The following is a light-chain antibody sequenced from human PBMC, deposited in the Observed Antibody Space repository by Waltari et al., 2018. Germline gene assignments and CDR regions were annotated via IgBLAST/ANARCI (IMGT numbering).Light chain of an antibody. Sequence: IPITQFPFFLSASGRDRVSLTFRASQTINQLLNWYQQKPGEAPKLLIYDASSLESGVPSRFSGSESGTVFTFTISSLQPEDFATYYCQHNDNPPLSFGGGTRVEIK. CDR3: QHNDNPPLS. V-gene: IGKV1-39*01. CDR1: QTINQL. CDR2: DAS. J-gene: IGKJ4*01.